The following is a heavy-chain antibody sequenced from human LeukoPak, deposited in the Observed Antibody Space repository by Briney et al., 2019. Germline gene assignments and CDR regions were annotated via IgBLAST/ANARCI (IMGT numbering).Heavy chain of an antibody. J-gene: IGHJ6*02. Sequence: SETLSLTCTVSGGSISSGGYYWSWIRQHPGKGLEWIGYIYYSGSTYYNPSLKSRVTISVDTSKNQFSLKLSSVTAADTAVYYCARAHNDGMDVWGQGTTVTVSS. CDR3: ARAHNDGMDV. V-gene: IGHV4-31*03. D-gene: IGHD5-24*01. CDR1: GGSISSGGYY. CDR2: IYYSGST.